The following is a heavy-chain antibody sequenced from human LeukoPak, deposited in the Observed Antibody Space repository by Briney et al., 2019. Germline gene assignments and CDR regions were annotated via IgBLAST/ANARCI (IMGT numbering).Heavy chain of an antibody. V-gene: IGHV3-23*01. Sequence: GGSLRLSCAASGFTFTSYAMNWVRQAPGKGLEWVSVISASGATTDYADSVKGRFTISRDNSKNTLYLQMNSLRAEDTAVYYCTKGSYYDDSGRAYFDYWGQGTLVTVSS. D-gene: IGHD3-22*01. CDR3: TKGSYYDDSGRAYFDY. J-gene: IGHJ4*02. CDR1: GFTFTSYA. CDR2: ISASGATT.